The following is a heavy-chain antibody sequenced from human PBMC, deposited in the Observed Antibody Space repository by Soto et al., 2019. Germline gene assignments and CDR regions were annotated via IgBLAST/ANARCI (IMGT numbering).Heavy chain of an antibody. V-gene: IGHV5-51*01. CDR2: IYPGDSDT. J-gene: IGHJ4*02. D-gene: IGHD2-2*01. CDR3: ARLAPPYCSSTSCQLDY. Sequence: GESLKISCKGSGYSFTSYWIGWVRQMPGKGLEWMGIIYPGDSDTRYSPSFQGQVTISADKSISTAYLQWSSLKASDTAMYYCARLAPPYCSSTSCQLDYWGQGTLVTVS. CDR1: GYSFTSYW.